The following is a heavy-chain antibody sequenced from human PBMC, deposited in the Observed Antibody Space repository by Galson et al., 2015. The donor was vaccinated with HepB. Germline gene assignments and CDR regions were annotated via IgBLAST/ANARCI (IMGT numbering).Heavy chain of an antibody. J-gene: IGHJ4*02. CDR1: GFTFSSYA. CDR2: ISGSGGST. V-gene: IGHV3-23*01. CDR3: AKTSFFGVGMRGYFDY. D-gene: IGHD3-3*01. Sequence: SLRLSCAASGFTFSSYAMSWVRQAPGKGLEWVSAISGSGGSTYYADSVKGRFTISRDNSKNTLYLQMNSLRAEDTAVYYCAKTSFFGVGMRGYFDYWGQGTLVTVSS.